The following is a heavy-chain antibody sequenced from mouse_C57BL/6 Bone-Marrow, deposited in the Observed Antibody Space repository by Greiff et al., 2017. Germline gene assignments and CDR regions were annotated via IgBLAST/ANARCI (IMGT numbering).Heavy chain of an antibody. CDR1: GFTFSDYG. V-gene: IGHV5-17*01. Sequence: EVKLQESGGGLVKPGGSLKLSCAASGFTFSDYGMHWVRQAPEKGLEWVAYISSGSSTIYYADTVKGRFTISRDNAKNTLFLQLTSLRSEDTAMYYCARLDYYGSSYVYWGQGTTLTVSS. CDR3: ARLDYYGSSYVY. CDR2: ISSGSSTI. D-gene: IGHD1-1*01. J-gene: IGHJ2*01.